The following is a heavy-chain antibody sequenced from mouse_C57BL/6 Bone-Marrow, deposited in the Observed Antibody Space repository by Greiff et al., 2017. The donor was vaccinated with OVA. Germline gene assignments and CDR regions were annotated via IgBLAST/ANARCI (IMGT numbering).Heavy chain of an antibody. CDR3: ARRGSTAQATWLAY. CDR1: GYTFTSYW. CDR2: IDPSDSET. J-gene: IGHJ3*01. Sequence: QVQLKQPGAELVRPGSSVKLSCKASGYTFTSYWMHWVKQRPIQGLEWIGNIDPSDSETHYNQKFKDKATLTVDKSSSTAYMQLSSLTSEDSAVYYCARRGSTAQATWLAYWGQGTLVTVSA. D-gene: IGHD3-2*02. V-gene: IGHV1-52*01.